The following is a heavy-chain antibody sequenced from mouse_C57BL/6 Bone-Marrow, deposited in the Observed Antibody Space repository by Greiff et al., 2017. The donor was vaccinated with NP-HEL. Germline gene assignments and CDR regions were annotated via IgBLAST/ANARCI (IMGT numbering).Heavy chain of an antibody. D-gene: IGHD2-4*01. Sequence: QVTLKESGPELVKPGASVKISCKASGYAFSSSWMNWVKQRPGKGLEWIGRIYPGAGDTNYNGKFKGKATLTADKSSSTAYMQLSSLTSEDSAVYFCARRGVYYDYDERGAMDYWGQGTSVTVSS. J-gene: IGHJ4*01. CDR3: ARRGVYYDYDERGAMDY. CDR1: GYAFSSSW. CDR2: IYPGAGDT. V-gene: IGHV1-82*01.